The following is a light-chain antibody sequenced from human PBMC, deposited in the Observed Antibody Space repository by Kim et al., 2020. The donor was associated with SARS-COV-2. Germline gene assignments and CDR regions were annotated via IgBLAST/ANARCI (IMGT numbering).Light chain of an antibody. CDR2: DAS. Sequence: SPGERATLSCRASQSVSSYLAWYQQKPGQAPRLLIYDASNRATGIPARFSGSGSGTDFTLTISSLEPEDFAVYYCQQRSNWPGLTFGGGTKVEIK. V-gene: IGKV3-11*01. J-gene: IGKJ4*01. CDR1: QSVSSY. CDR3: QQRSNWPGLT.